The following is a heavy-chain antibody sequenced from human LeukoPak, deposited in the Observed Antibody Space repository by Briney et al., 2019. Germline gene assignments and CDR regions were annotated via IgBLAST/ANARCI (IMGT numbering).Heavy chain of an antibody. CDR2: IYTSGST. CDR3: ARGLSDIVLMVSMPDYYYYYMDV. CDR1: GGSISSYY. J-gene: IGHJ6*03. Sequence: SETLSLTCTVSGGSISSYYWSWIRQPAGKGLEWIGRIYTSGSTNYNPSLKSRVTMSVDTSKNQFSLKLSSVTAADTAVYYCARGLSDIVLMVSMPDYYYYYMDVWGKGTTVTVSS. D-gene: IGHD2-8*01. V-gene: IGHV4-4*07.